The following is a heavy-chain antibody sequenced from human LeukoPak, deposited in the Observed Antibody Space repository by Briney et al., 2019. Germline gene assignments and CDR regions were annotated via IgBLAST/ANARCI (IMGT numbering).Heavy chain of an antibody. V-gene: IGHV1-18*01. Sequence: ASVKVSCKASGYTFTSYGISWVRQAPGQGLEWMGWISAYNGNTNYAQKLQGRVTMTTDTSTSTAYMELRSLRSDDTAVYYCARDHMVRGVIQDYYYYGMDVWGQGTTVTVSS. D-gene: IGHD3-10*01. CDR2: ISAYNGNT. CDR1: GYTFTSYG. CDR3: ARDHMVRGVIQDYYYYGMDV. J-gene: IGHJ6*02.